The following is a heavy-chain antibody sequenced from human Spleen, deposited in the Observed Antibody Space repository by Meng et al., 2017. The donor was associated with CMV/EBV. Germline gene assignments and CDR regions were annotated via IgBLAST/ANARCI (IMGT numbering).Heavy chain of an antibody. D-gene: IGHD3-3*01. Sequence: GSLRLSCAVYGGSFSGYYWSWIRQPPGKGLEWIGEINHSGSTNYNPSLKSRVTISVDTSRNHFSLKLSSVTAADTAVYYCARVKHDFWSDYYSGYYYGMDVWGQGTTVTVSS. V-gene: IGHV4-34*01. CDR1: GGSFSGYY. J-gene: IGHJ6*02. CDR2: INHSGST. CDR3: ARVKHDFWSDYYSGYYYGMDV.